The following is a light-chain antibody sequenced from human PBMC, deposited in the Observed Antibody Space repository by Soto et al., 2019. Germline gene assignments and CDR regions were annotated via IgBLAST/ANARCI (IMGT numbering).Light chain of an antibody. CDR1: QSVSSSY. Sequence: EIVLTQSPGTLSLSPGERATLSCRASQSVSSSYLAGYQQKPGQAPRLLIHGASSRAPGIPDRFSGSGSGTAFTPTISGLEPEDFEVYYCQQYGSPPPYTFGQGPSWRSN. J-gene: IGKJ2*01. CDR2: GAS. CDR3: QQYGSPPPYT. V-gene: IGKV3-20*01.